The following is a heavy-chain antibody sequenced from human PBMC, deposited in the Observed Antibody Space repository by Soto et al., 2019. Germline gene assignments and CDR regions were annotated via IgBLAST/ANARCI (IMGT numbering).Heavy chain of an antibody. CDR2: IIPIFGTA. CDR1: GGTFSSYA. V-gene: IGHV1-69*13. CDR3: ARGLYPRYYYGMDV. J-gene: IGHJ6*02. Sequence: GASVKVSCKASGGTFSSYAMSWVRQAPGQGLEWMGGIIPIFGTANYAQKFQGRVTITADESTSTAYMELSSLRSEDTAVYYCARGLYPRYYYGMDVWGQGTTVTVSS. D-gene: IGHD3-16*02.